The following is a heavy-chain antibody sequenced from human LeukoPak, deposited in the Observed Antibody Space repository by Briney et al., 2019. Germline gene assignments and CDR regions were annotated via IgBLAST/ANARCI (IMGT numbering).Heavy chain of an antibody. CDR1: GFTFSSYS. D-gene: IGHD6-13*01. Sequence: PGGSLRLSCAASGFTFSSYSVNWVRQAPGKGLEWVSSISSSSSYIYYADSVKGRFTISRDNAKNSLYLQMNSLRAGDTAVYYCARAAYSSTWYSRYFDLWGRGTLVTVSS. CDR2: ISSSSSYI. J-gene: IGHJ2*01. V-gene: IGHV3-21*01. CDR3: ARAAYSSTWYSRYFDL.